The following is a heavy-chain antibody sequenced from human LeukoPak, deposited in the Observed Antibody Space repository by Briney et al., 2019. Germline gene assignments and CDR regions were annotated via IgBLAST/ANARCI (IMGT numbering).Heavy chain of an antibody. Sequence: GESLRLSCAASGFTFSSYEMNWVRQAPGKGLEWVSYISSSGSTIYYADSVKGRFTIPRDNAKNSLYLQMNSLRAEDTAVYYCARVPIFGVVIEYNWFDPWGQGTLVTVSS. V-gene: IGHV3-48*03. J-gene: IGHJ5*02. D-gene: IGHD3-3*01. CDR3: ARVPIFGVVIEYNWFDP. CDR2: ISSSGSTI. CDR1: GFTFSSYE.